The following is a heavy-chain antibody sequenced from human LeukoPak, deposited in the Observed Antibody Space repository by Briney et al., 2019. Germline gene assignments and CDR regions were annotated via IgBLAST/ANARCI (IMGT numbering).Heavy chain of an antibody. V-gene: IGHV4-61*08. D-gene: IGHD1-1*01. CDR2: IDRSGST. CDR1: GGSVSSGGYY. J-gene: IGHJ4*02. CDR3: ARGSATGLAY. Sequence: TSETLSLTCTVSGGSVSSGGYYWSWIRQPPGKGLEWIGEIDRSGSTNYNPALKSRLTISVDTSKNQFSLKLNSVTAADTAVYYCARGSATGLAYWGQGTLVTVSS.